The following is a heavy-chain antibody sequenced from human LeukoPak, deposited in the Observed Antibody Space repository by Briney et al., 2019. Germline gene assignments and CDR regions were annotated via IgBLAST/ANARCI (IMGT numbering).Heavy chain of an antibody. CDR3: AKDRVRYFDY. Sequence: GGSLRLSCAASGFTFSTYAMSWVRQAPGKGLEWVSTISGGGGSTYYADSVKGPFTISRDNSKNTMYLQMTSLTAEDTAVYYCAKDRVRYFDYWGQGTLVTVSS. CDR1: GFTFSTYA. V-gene: IGHV3-23*01. CDR2: ISGGGGST. D-gene: IGHD3-22*01. J-gene: IGHJ4*02.